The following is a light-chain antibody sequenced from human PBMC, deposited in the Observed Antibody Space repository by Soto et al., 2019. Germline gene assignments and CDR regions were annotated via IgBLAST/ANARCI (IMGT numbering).Light chain of an antibody. J-gene: IGKJ4*01. CDR3: HQSYTSPPT. Sequence: DIQMTQSPSSLPASVGDRVNITCRTTQRIDNYLNWYQQKPGKAPNLLIFAASSLQSGVPSRFSGSGSGTDFTLTISSLQPEDFATYYCHQSYTSPPTFGGGTKVEMK. CDR1: QRIDNY. V-gene: IGKV1-39*01. CDR2: AAS.